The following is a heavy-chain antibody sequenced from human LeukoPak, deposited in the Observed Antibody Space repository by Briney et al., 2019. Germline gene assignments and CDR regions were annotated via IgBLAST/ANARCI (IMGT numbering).Heavy chain of an antibody. D-gene: IGHD6-19*01. CDR3: AKDRGGSVAGTQFDY. V-gene: IGHV3-23*01. CDR2: FSATGGFT. Sequence: PGGSLTLSCAASGFTVNNYAMSWVRRAPEKGLEWVSSFSATGGFTKYADSVKGRFTISRDDSRNTLYLQMYSLRDEDTAVYYCAKDRGGSVAGTQFDYWGQGTLVTVSS. J-gene: IGHJ4*02. CDR1: GFTVNNYA.